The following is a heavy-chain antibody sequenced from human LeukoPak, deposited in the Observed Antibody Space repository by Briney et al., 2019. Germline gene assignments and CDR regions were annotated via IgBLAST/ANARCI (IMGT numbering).Heavy chain of an antibody. D-gene: IGHD6-13*01. J-gene: IGHJ4*02. CDR1: GFTFSSYA. CDR2: ISGSGGST. V-gene: IGHV3-23*01. CDR3: ARSLSSNHSNY. Sequence: GGSLRLSCAASGFTFSSYAMSWVRQAPGKGLEWVSAISGSGGSTYYADSVTGRFTISRDNSKDTLYLQMNSLRAEDTAVYYCARSLSSNHSNYWGQGTLVTVSS.